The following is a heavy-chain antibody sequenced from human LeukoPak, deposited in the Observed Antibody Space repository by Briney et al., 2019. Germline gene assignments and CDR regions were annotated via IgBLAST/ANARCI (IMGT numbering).Heavy chain of an antibody. CDR3: ARNGRVRRVVKDLFEY. Sequence: ASVTVSCKTSGYTFTDYDITWVRQAPGQGLEWMGRVSPYNGNTYYSQRFQDRVTITKDTSTGTAYMDLRNLRTDDTAMYYCARNGRVRRVVKDLFEYWGQGTLVAVSS. CDR2: VSPYNGNT. CDR1: GYTFTDYD. J-gene: IGHJ4*02. D-gene: IGHD3-10*01. V-gene: IGHV1-18*01.